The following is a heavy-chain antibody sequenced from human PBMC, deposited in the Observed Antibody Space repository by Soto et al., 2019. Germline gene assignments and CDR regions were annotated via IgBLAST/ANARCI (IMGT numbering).Heavy chain of an antibody. CDR1: GDSVSSNSAA. V-gene: IGHV6-1*01. Sequence: SQTLSLTCAISGDSVSSNSAAWNWIRQSPSRGLEWLGRTYYRSKWYNDYAVSVKSRITINPDTSKNQFSLQLNSVTPEDTAVDYCARGGQGYDFLTGPSMGYYYYYRDVWGKGTTVTVSS. CDR2: TYYRSKWYN. CDR3: ARGGQGYDFLTGPSMGYYYYYRDV. D-gene: IGHD3-9*01. J-gene: IGHJ6*03.